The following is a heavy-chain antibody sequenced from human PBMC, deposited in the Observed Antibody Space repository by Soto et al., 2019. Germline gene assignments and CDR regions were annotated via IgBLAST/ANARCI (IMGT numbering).Heavy chain of an antibody. Sequence: QVQLVESGGGVVQPGGSLRLTCAASGFTFNTHAMHWVRQAPGEGLAWVAVTSYDGGNKYYADSVKGRFTISRDNSKNTLYLQMNSLRGEDTAVYYCATYGSGYPCWGQGTLVTVSS. CDR3: ATYGSGYPC. CDR1: GFTFNTHA. V-gene: IGHV3-30-3*01. J-gene: IGHJ4*02. CDR2: TSYDGGNK. D-gene: IGHD6-19*01.